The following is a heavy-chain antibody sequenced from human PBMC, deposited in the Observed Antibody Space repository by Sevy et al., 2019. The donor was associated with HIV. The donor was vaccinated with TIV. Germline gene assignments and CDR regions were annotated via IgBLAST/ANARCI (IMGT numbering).Heavy chain of an antibody. V-gene: IGHV1-24*01. D-gene: IGHD3-22*01. J-gene: IGHJ4*02. CDR1: GYTLTQLS. CDR2: FDPEDDET. Sequence: ASVKVSCKVSGYTLTQLSMHWVRQAAGRGLEWMGSFDPEDDETIYAQKFQGRVSMTEDTSTDTAYMELSSLRSEETAVYYCATTKDYYDSSGSPFDYWGQGTLVTVSS. CDR3: ATTKDYYDSSGSPFDY.